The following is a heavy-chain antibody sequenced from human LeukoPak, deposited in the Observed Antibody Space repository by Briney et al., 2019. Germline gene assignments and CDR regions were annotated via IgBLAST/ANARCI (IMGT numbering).Heavy chain of an antibody. CDR1: GFTFSSYA. J-gene: IGHJ4*02. CDR3: ASTLLKDYDYVWGSYD. CDR2: ISYDGSNK. V-gene: IGHV3-30-3*01. D-gene: IGHD3-16*01. Sequence: QSGGSLRLSCAASGFTFSSYAMHWVRQAPGKGLEWVAVISYDGSNKYYADSVKGRFTISRDNSKNTLYLQMNSLRAEDTAVYYCASTLLKDYDYVWGSYDWGQGTLVTVSS.